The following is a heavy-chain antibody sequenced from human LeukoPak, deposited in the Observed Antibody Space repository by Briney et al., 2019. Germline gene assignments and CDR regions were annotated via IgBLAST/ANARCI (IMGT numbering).Heavy chain of an antibody. CDR3: AKAMYYYDSSGYDNWFDP. D-gene: IGHD3-22*01. J-gene: IGHJ5*02. Sequence: ASVKVSCKASGYTFTGYYMHWVRQAPGQGLEWMGWINPNSGGTNYAQKFQGRVTMTRDTSISTAYMELSRLRSDDTAVYYCAKAMYYYDSSGYDNWFDPWGQGTLVTVSS. CDR2: INPNSGGT. CDR1: GYTFTGYY. V-gene: IGHV1-2*02.